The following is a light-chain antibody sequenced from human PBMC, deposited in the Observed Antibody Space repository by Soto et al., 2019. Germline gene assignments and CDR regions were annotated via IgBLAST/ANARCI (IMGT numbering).Light chain of an antibody. J-gene: IGLJ3*02. CDR3: ATWDDSLNGWV. V-gene: IGLV1-44*01. Sequence: QSVLTQPPSASGTPGQRVTISCSGGSSNIGSYTVNWYQQLPGTAPKLLIYSNNQRPSGVPDRFSGSKSGTSASLAISGLQSEDVADYYCATWDDSLNGWVFGGGTKLTVL. CDR1: SSNIGSYT. CDR2: SNN.